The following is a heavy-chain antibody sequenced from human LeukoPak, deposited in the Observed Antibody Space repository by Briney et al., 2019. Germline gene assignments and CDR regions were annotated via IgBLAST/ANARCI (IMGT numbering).Heavy chain of an antibody. J-gene: IGHJ6*03. CDR2: IAPSGTT. Sequence: SQTLSLTCTVSGDSISRGTFFWSWIRQPAGKGLEWIGRIAPSGTTNYNPSLKSRLTISIDASKNRFSLRLISVAAADAAVYYCARDGGMTYYDFWSGPEAHYYMDVWGKGTTVTVSS. CDR1: GDSISRGTFF. D-gene: IGHD3-3*01. V-gene: IGHV4-61*02. CDR3: ARDGGMTYYDFWSGPEAHYYMDV.